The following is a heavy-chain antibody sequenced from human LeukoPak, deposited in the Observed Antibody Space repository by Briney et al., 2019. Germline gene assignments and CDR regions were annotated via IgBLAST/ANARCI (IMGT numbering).Heavy chain of an antibody. D-gene: IGHD1-1*01. J-gene: IGHJ4*02. CDR1: GFTFNRSW. CDR3: AIWTSGNY. CDR2: MDPSGSQK. V-gene: IGHV3-7*01. Sequence: GGSLRLSCAASGFTFNRSWMNWVRQATGKGLEWVANMDPSGSQKRYVDSVKGRFTISKDNPGTSLYLEMYSLRAEDTAIYYCAIWTSGNYWGQGTPVTVSS.